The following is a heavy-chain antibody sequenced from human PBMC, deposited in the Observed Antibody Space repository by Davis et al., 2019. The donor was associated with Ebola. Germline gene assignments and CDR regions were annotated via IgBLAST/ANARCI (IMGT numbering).Heavy chain of an antibody. D-gene: IGHD4-17*01. CDR3: ARTALTSVSDSGLGYNYFGP. V-gene: IGHV4-4*02. CDR1: GGSISSSNC. CDR2: IYHSGST. J-gene: IGHJ5*02. Sequence: SETLSLTCAVSGGSISSSNCWCLLPPPPGKGLEWIGEIYHSGSTNNSRSLKNRLTMSMDTSKHQVSLKLKSVTAADSAVYYCARTALTSVSDSGLGYNYFGPWGQGTLVTVSS.